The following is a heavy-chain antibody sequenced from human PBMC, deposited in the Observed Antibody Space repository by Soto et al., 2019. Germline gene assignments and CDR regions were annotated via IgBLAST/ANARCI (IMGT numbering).Heavy chain of an antibody. CDR3: TRHAIIPKLQYGMDV. V-gene: IGHV4-59*01. Sequence: SETLSLTCTVSGGSISVYYWRWIRDPPGKGLEWIGYIFYRGNTLYNPSLQSRVTISVDTSKNQFFLGLTSVTAADTAVYYCTRHAIIPKLQYGMDVWGQGASVTVSS. CDR2: IFYRGNT. CDR1: GGSISVYY. D-gene: IGHD1-1*01. J-gene: IGHJ6*02.